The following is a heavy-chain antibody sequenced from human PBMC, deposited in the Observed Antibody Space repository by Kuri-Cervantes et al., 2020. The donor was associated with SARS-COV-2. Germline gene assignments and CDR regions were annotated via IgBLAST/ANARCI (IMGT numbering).Heavy chain of an antibody. Sequence: GGSLRLSCAASGFTFSSYAMSWVRQAPGKGLEWVSAISGSGGSTYYADSVKGRFTISRDNSKNTLYLQMNSLRAEDTAVYYCARDWPTDGYNALGAFDIWGQGTMVTVSS. CDR1: GFTFSSYA. CDR3: ARDWPTDGYNALGAFDI. V-gene: IGHV3-23*01. J-gene: IGHJ3*02. D-gene: IGHD5-24*01. CDR2: ISGSGGST.